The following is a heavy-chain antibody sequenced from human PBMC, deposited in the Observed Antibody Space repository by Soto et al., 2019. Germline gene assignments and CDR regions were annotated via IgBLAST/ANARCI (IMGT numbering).Heavy chain of an antibody. J-gene: IGHJ6*02. V-gene: IGHV4-39*01. CDR1: GDSISGSPYF. Sequence: SETLSLTCTVSGDSISGSPYFWGWIRQPPGKRLEWIGSVFYDGYTLYTPSLRSRVTISVDTSKNQFSLKLTSVAVADTATYFCARGSAAALDVWGQGTTVTVSS. CDR2: VFYDGYT. D-gene: IGHD6-13*01. CDR3: ARGSAAALDV.